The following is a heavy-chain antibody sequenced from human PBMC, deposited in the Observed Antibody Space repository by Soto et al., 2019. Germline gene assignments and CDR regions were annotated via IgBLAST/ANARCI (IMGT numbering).Heavy chain of an antibody. D-gene: IGHD2-2*01. CDR2: IYNTVTT. Sequence: SETLSLTCTVSGDSISGYLCTWIRQPPGKGLEWIGYIYNTVTTNYNPSLKGRATISVGTSKNQFSLKMSSVTAADTAMYYCARTAYDWFDPWGQGTLVTVSS. CDR1: GDSISGYL. V-gene: IGHV4-59*01. CDR3: ARTAYDWFDP. J-gene: IGHJ5*02.